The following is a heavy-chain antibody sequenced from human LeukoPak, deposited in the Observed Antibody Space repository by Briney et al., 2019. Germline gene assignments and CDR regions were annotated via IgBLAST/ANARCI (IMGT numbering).Heavy chain of an antibody. D-gene: IGHD4-23*01. CDR1: GFTFSSYA. CDR3: ARDAEVSHYYYYYVDV. J-gene: IGHJ6*03. CDR2: INSNGGRT. Sequence: PGGSLRLSCAASGFTFSSYAMHWVRQAPGKGLEYVSAINSNGGRTYYANSVEGRFTISRDNSKNTLYLQMGSLRAEDMAVYYCARDAEVSHYYYYYVDVWGKGTTVTVSS. V-gene: IGHV3-64*01.